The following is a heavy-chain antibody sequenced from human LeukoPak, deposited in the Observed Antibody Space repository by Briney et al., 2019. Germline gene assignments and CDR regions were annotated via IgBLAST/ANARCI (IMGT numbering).Heavy chain of an antibody. Sequence: PSETLSLTCTVSGGSISSNKYYWGWIRQPPGKGLEWIGYIYYSGSTNYNPSLKSRVTISVDTSKNQFSLKLSSVTAADTAVYYCARAPALELPWFDPWGQGTLVTVSS. CDR1: GGSISSNKYY. D-gene: IGHD1-7*01. J-gene: IGHJ5*02. CDR2: IYYSGST. CDR3: ARAPALELPWFDP. V-gene: IGHV4-61*05.